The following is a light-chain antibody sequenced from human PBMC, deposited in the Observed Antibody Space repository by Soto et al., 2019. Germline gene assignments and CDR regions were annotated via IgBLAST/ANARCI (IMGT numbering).Light chain of an antibody. CDR2: AAS. J-gene: IGKJ3*01. CDR3: QNYNKAPFT. CDR1: EGISTY. V-gene: IGKV1-27*01. Sequence: DIQMTQSPSSLSASVGDRVTVTCRASEGISTYLAWYQQKPGKPPKLLIYAASILQSGVPSRFSGSRSGTDFTLTISSLQPEDGGTYDCQNYNKAPFTFGPGTKVDFK.